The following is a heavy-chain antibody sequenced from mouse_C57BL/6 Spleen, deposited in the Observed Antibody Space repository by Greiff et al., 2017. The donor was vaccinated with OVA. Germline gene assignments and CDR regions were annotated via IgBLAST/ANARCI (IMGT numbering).Heavy chain of an antibody. Sequence: QVQLKESGAELARPGASVKMSCKASGYTFTSYTMHWVKQRPGQGLEWIGYINPSSGYTKYNQKFKDKATLTADKSSSTAYMQLSSLTSEDSAVYYCARRVPTGYFDYWGQGTTLTVSS. CDR2: INPSSGYT. J-gene: IGHJ2*01. V-gene: IGHV1-4*01. D-gene: IGHD6-1*01. CDR1: GYTFTSYT. CDR3: ARRVPTGYFDY.